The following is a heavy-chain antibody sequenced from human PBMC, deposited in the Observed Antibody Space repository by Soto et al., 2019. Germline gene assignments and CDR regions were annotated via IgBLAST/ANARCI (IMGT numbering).Heavy chain of an antibody. J-gene: IGHJ6*02. D-gene: IGHD5-18*01. CDR3: ARARIQLWLLGYYYGMDV. CDR1: GGSFSGYY. V-gene: IGHV4-34*01. CDR2: INHSGST. Sequence: QVQLQQWGAGLLKPSETLSLTCAVYGGSFSGYYWSWIRQPPGKGLEWIGEINHSGSTNYNPSLKSRVTISVDTSKNQFSLKLSSVTAAYTAVYYCARARIQLWLLGYYYGMDVWGQGTTVTVSS.